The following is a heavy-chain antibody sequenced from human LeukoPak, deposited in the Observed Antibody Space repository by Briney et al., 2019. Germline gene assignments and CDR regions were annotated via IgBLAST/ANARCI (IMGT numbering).Heavy chain of an antibody. Sequence: KPSETLSLTCAVYGGSFSGYYWSWIRQPPGKGLEWIGEINHSGSTNYNPSLKSRVTISVDTSKNQFSLKLSSVTAADTAVYYCARGFRAFTIFGVVKPTNNWFDPWGQGTLVTVSS. V-gene: IGHV4-34*01. D-gene: IGHD3-3*01. CDR2: INHSGST. CDR1: GGSFSGYY. CDR3: ARGFRAFTIFGVVKPTNNWFDP. J-gene: IGHJ5*02.